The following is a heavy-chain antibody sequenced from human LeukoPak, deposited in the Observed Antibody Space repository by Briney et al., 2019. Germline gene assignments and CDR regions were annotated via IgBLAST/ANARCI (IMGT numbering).Heavy chain of an antibody. Sequence: PGGSLRLSCAASGFTFSSYWMSWVRQAPGKGLEWVANIKQDGSEKYYVDSVKGRFTISRDNAKNSLYLQMNSLRAEDTAVYYCARYLARGGYGMDVWGQGTTVTVSS. CDR2: IKQDGSEK. D-gene: IGHD3-3*02. CDR3: ARYLARGGYGMDV. CDR1: GFTFSSYW. V-gene: IGHV3-7*01. J-gene: IGHJ6*02.